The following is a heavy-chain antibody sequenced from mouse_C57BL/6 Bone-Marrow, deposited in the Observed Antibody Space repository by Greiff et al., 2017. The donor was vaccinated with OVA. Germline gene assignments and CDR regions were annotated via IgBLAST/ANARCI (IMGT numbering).Heavy chain of an antibody. V-gene: IGHV1-81*01. CDR2: IYPRSGNT. CDR3: ARWRYFDG. CDR1: GYTFTSYG. Sequence: QVPLQQSGAELARPGASVKLSCKASGYTFTSYGISWVKQRTGQGLEWIGEIYPRSGNTYYNEKFKGKATLTADKSSSTAYMELRSLTSEDSAVYFCARWRYFDGWGTGTTVTGSS. J-gene: IGHJ1*03.